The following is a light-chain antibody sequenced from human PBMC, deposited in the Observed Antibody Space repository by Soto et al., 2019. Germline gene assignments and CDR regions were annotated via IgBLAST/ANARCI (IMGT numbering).Light chain of an antibody. J-gene: IGLJ2*01. CDR3: QSYDNRLSGWV. Sequence: QAVVTQPPSVSGAPGQGVTISCTGSTSNIGSGYDVHWYQQVPGLAPKLLIYANINRPSGVPDRFSGSKSGTSASLAITGLQDEDEADYYCQSYDNRLSGWVFGGGTKLTVL. CDR1: TSNIGSGYD. V-gene: IGLV1-40*01. CDR2: ANI.